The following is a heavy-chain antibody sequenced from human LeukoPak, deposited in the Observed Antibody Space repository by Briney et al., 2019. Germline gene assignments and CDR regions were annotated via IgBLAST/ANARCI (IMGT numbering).Heavy chain of an antibody. V-gene: IGHV1-2*02. CDR2: INPHSGVT. CDR1: GFTFTDYY. Sequence: ASVKVSCKASGFTFTDYYMHWVRLAPGQGLEWRGDINPHSGVTSFPQKFRGRVTLTTDTSISAAYMELSSLISDDTAMYYCVREGITKAFDLWGQGALVTVSS. D-gene: IGHD1-14*01. J-gene: IGHJ4*02. CDR3: VREGITKAFDL.